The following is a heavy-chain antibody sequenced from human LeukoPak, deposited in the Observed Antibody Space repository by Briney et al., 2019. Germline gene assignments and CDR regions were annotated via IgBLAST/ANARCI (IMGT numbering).Heavy chain of an antibody. Sequence: GASVKVSCKVSGYTLTELSMHWVRQAPGKGLEWMGGFDPEDGETIYAQKFQGRVTMTEDTSTDTAYMELSSLRSEDTAVYYCATGGRLGGRSGSYEYWGQGTLVTVSS. CDR1: GYTLTELS. CDR3: ATGGRLGGRSGSYEY. CDR2: FDPEDGET. J-gene: IGHJ4*02. D-gene: IGHD3-10*01. V-gene: IGHV1-24*01.